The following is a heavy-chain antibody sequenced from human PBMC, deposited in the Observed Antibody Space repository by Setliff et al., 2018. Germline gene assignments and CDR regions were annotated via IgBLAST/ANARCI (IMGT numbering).Heavy chain of an antibody. CDR3: ARLVRYCSTTTCQRASGDEY. Sequence: ASVKVSCKASGFTFTDSIVNWVRQAPGQGLEWVGWLSPYNGNTYSARKFQGRVTLTTDTSTTTAYMELRGLTPGDTAIYYCARLVRYCSTTTCQRASGDEYLGQGTLVTVSS. J-gene: IGHJ4*02. CDR2: LSPYNGNT. D-gene: IGHD2-8*01. CDR1: GFTFTDSI. V-gene: IGHV1-18*01.